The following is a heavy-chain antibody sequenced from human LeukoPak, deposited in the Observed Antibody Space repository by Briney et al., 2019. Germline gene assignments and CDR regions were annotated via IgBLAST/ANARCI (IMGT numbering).Heavy chain of an antibody. CDR1: GFTFSSYG. CDR3: RVYYYDSKVDY. CDR2: ISYDGSNR. Sequence: GGSLRLSCAASGFTFSSYGMHWVRQAPGKWLEWVAVISYDGSNRYYADSVKGRFTISRDNSKNTLYLQMNSLRAEDTAVYYCRVYYYDSKVDYWGQGTLVTVSS. J-gene: IGHJ4*02. V-gene: IGHV3-30*03. D-gene: IGHD3-22*01.